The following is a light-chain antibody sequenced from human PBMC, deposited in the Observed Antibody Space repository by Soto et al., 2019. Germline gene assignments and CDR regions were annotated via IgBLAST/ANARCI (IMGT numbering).Light chain of an antibody. V-gene: IGKV1-5*03. Sequence: DTPMTQSPSTLSASVGDRVTITCRASQSIGNWLAWYQQKPGKAPKLLIYKASSLESGVPLRFSGSGSGTEFTLTISSLQPDDFATYYCQQYNSSFGQGTKLEIK. CDR3: QQYNSS. CDR2: KAS. J-gene: IGKJ2*01. CDR1: QSIGNW.